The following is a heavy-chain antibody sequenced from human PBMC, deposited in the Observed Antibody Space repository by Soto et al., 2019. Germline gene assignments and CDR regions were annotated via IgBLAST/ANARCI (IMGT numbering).Heavy chain of an antibody. CDR3: ARVFSSYYYDSSGRYYYYGMDV. Sequence: PGGSLRLSCAASGLTFSTHSMNWVRQAPGKGLEWVSSIWYSGSNKNYADSVKGRFTISRDNSKNTLYLQMNSLRAEDTAVYYCARVFSSYYYDSSGRYYYYGMDVWGQGTTVTVSS. CDR2: IWYSGSNK. J-gene: IGHJ6*02. D-gene: IGHD3-22*01. CDR1: GLTFSTHS. V-gene: IGHV3-33*08.